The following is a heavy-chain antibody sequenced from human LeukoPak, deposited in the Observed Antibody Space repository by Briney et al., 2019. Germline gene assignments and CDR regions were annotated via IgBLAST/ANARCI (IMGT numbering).Heavy chain of an antibody. CDR3: ARDWFHAIDY. V-gene: IGHV3-74*01. D-gene: IGHD2/OR15-2a*01. CDR1: GFTFSGTW. Sequence: PGGSLRLSCAASGFTFSGTWMHWVRHAPGKGLVWVSRIRSDGSDTRYAESVKGRFTISRDNAKNTLYLQMNSLRAEDTAVYYCARDWFHAIDYWGQGALVTVSS. J-gene: IGHJ4*02. CDR2: IRSDGSDT.